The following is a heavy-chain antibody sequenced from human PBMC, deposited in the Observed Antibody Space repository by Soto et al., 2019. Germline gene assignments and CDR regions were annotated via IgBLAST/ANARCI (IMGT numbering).Heavy chain of an antibody. D-gene: IGHD1-26*01. CDR3: ARVVGATQGDY. CDR1: GYTFSTYW. CDR2: IYPGDSDT. J-gene: IGHJ4*02. V-gene: IGHV5-51*01. Sequence: PGESLKISCKGVGYTFSTYWIAWVRQMPGKGLEWVGIIYPGDSDTRYNPSFQGQVTISVDKSISTAYLQWSSLKASDTAMYYCARVVGATQGDYWGQGTLVTVSS.